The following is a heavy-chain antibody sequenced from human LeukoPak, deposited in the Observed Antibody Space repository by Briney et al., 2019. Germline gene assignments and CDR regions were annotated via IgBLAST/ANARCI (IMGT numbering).Heavy chain of an antibody. D-gene: IGHD3-10*01. J-gene: IGHJ6*02. V-gene: IGHV4-59*01. CDR3: ARGAFSGNYDYYYGMDV. CDR2: IYYSGST. CDR1: GGSISSYY. Sequence: SETLSLTCTVSGGSISSYYWSWIRQPPGKGLEWIGYIYYSGSTNYSPSLKSRVTISVDTSKNQFSLKLSSVTAADTAVYYCARGAFSGNYDYYYGMDVWGQGTTVTVSS.